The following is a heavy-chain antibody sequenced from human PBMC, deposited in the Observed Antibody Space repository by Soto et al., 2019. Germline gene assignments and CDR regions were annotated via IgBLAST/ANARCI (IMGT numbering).Heavy chain of an antibody. CDR2: INPATGAA. CDR1: GYPVTAYY. J-gene: IGHJ3*02. Sequence: QLHLVQSGAVVKKPGASVTVSCSASGYPVTAYYMHCVRQAPGRGLEWMGGINPATGAAKYTQTFQGRVTMTRDMSTSTVFMELSGLTSEDTAVFYCARGGGVGVAGSAAFDMWGQGTLVTVSS. CDR3: ARGGGVGVAGSAAFDM. V-gene: IGHV1-2*02. D-gene: IGHD3-3*01.